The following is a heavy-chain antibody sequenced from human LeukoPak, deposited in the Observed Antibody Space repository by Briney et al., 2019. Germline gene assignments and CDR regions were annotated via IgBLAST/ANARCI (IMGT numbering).Heavy chain of an antibody. J-gene: IGHJ3*02. D-gene: IGHD2-15*01. Sequence: GGSLRLSCAASGFTFSSYAMSWVRRAPGKGLEWVSAISGSGGSTYYADSVKGRFTISRDNSKNTLYLQMNSLRAEDTAVYYCAKDWLGGGRYPDAFDIWGQGTMVTVSS. CDR3: AKDWLGGGRYPDAFDI. CDR1: GFTFSSYA. CDR2: ISGSGGST. V-gene: IGHV3-23*01.